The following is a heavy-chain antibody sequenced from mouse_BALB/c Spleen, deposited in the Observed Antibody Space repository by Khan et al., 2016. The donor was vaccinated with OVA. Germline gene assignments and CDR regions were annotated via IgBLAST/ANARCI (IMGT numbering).Heavy chain of an antibody. D-gene: IGHD2-14*01. CDR2: IWGGGGT. CDR3: ARAYYRYDGYYAMDY. CDR1: GFSFSRYN. J-gene: IGHJ4*01. V-gene: IGHV2-6-4*01. Sequence: QVQLKQSGPGLVAPSQSLSITCTVSGFSFSRYNIHWVRQPPGKGLEWLGMIWGGGGTDYNTTLKSRLIISKDNSKSQVFLKMNSLQTDDTAMYYGARAYYRYDGYYAMDYWGQGTSVTVSS.